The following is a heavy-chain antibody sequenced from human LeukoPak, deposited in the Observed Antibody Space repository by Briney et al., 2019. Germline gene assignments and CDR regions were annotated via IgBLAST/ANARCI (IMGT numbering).Heavy chain of an antibody. J-gene: IGHJ3*02. CDR3: ARVRDSSGYLDAFDI. V-gene: IGHV4-34*01. CDR1: GVSFSGYY. CDR2: INHSGST. D-gene: IGHD3-22*01. Sequence: SETLSLTCAVYGVSFSGYYWSWIRQPPGKGLEWIGEINHSGSTNYNPSLKSRVTISVDTSKNQFSLKLSSVTAADTAVYYCARVRDSSGYLDAFDIWGQGTMVTVSS.